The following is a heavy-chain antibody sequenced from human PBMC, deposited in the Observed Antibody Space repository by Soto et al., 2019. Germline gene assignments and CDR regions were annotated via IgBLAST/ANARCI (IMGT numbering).Heavy chain of an antibody. V-gene: IGHV3-48*01. CDR2: ISDSGSRM. J-gene: IGHJ4*02. CDR3: APQGVGATGYLY. D-gene: IGHD1-26*01. Sequence: EVQLVESGGGLVQPGGSLRLSCVVSGFTLGAYSMNWVRQAPGKGLEWVSYISDSGSRMNYADSVKGRFTISRDSARNSLFLQMNSLRAEDTAVYYCAPQGVGATGYLYWGQGTLVTVSS. CDR1: GFTLGAYS.